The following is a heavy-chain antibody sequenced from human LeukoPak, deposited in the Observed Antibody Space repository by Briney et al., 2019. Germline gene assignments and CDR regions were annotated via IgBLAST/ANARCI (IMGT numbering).Heavy chain of an antibody. D-gene: IGHD3-9*01. CDR1: GLTLSDWW. CDR3: ARPRHYDILTGLDY. V-gene: IGHV3-7*03. CDR2: VKKDGRET. Sequence: GGSLRLSCVASGLTLSDWWMTWVRQAPGRGLEWVASVKKDGRETYYVDSVKGRFTISRDNAKNSLYLQMNSLRAEDTAVYYCARPRHYDILTGLDYWGQGTLVTVSS. J-gene: IGHJ4*02.